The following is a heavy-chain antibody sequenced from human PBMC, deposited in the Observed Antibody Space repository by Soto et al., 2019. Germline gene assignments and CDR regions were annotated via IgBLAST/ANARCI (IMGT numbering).Heavy chain of an antibody. CDR3: ARSTAWIYSNFDY. D-gene: IGHD4-4*01. Sequence: SETLSLTCTVSGGSISSYYWGWIRQPPGKGLEWIGSIYHSGSTYYNPSLKSRVTISVDTSKNQFSLKLSSVTAADTAVYYCARSTAWIYSNFDYWGQGTLVTVS. CDR2: IYHSGST. J-gene: IGHJ4*02. CDR1: GGSISSYY. V-gene: IGHV4-38-2*02.